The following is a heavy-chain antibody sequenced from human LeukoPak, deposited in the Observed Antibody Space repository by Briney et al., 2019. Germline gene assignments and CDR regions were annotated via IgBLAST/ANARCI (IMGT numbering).Heavy chain of an antibody. D-gene: IGHD3-3*01. Sequence: NAGGSLRLSCVDFGFTFNKYWMSWIRQAPETGLEWLSYTGPSGGTIYYTDSVKGRFTMSRDNAQNALYLEMNSLRAEDTAVYYCAREKKTEWTTGAFDMWGQGTMVIVSS. CDR3: AREKKTEWTTGAFDM. V-gene: IGHV3-11*01. CDR1: GFTFNKYW. J-gene: IGHJ3*02. CDR2: TGPSGGTI.